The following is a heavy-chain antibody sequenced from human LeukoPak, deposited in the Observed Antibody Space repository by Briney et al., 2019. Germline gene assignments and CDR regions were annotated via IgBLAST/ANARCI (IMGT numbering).Heavy chain of an antibody. CDR3: ARWYCSSISCYYDY. Sequence: GSLRLSCAASGFTVSSNYMSWVRQAPGKGLEWVSIIYNIGTTYYTDSVKGRFTISRDNSKNTLYLQMNSLRADDTAVYYCARWYCSSISCYYDYWGQGTLVTVSS. CDR2: IYNIGTT. V-gene: IGHV3-53*01. J-gene: IGHJ4*02. CDR1: GFTVSSNY. D-gene: IGHD2-2*01.